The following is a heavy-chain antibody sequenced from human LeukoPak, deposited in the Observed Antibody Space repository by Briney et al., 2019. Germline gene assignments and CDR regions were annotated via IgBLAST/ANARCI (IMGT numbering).Heavy chain of an antibody. CDR2: IYYSGST. CDR3: ARVEMATIWAFDY. J-gene: IGHJ4*02. CDR1: GGSISSYY. D-gene: IGHD5-24*01. V-gene: IGHV4-59*08. Sequence: SETLSLICSASGGSISSYYWSWIRQPPGKGLEWIGYIYYSGSTNYNPSLKSRVTISVDTSKNQFSLKLSSVTAADTAVYYCARVEMATIWAFDYWGQGTLVTVSS.